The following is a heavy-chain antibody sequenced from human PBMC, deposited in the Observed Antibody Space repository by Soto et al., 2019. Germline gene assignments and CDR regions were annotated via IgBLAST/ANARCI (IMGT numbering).Heavy chain of an antibody. V-gene: IGHV2-5*02. Sequence: SGPTLVNPTQTLTLTCTFSGFSLSTSGVGVGWIRQPPGKALEWLALIYWDDDKRYSPSLKSRLTVTKDTSENQVVLTMTNMDPVDTATYYCAHRSITTAGKGSYFDYWGQGTLVTVSS. CDR1: GFSLSTSGVG. CDR3: AHRSITTAGKGSYFDY. CDR2: IYWDDDK. D-gene: IGHD3-3*01. J-gene: IGHJ4*02.